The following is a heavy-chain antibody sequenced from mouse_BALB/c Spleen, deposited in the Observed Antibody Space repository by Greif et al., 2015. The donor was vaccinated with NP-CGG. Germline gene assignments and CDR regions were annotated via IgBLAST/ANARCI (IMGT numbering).Heavy chain of an antibody. D-gene: IGHD2-1*01. CDR1: GYSITSGYY. CDR3: ARDPYGNYLYYAMDY. V-gene: IGHV3-6*02. J-gene: IGHJ4*01. CDR2: ISYDGSN. Sequence: EVQLQESGPGLVKPSQSLSLTCSVTGYSITSGYYWNWIRQFPGNKLEWMGYISYDGSNNYNPSLKNRISITRDTSKNQFFLKLNSVTTEDTATYYCARDPYGNYLYYAMDYWGQGTSVTVSS.